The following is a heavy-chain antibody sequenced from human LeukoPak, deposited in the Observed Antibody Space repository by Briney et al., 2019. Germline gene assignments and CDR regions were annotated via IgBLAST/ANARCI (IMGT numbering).Heavy chain of an antibody. CDR2: INHSGST. V-gene: IGHV4-34*01. CDR3: ARVSHRFGESDY. CDR1: GVSFSGYY. D-gene: IGHD3-10*01. J-gene: IGHJ4*02. Sequence: SETLSLTCAVYGVSFSGYYWSWIRQPPGKGLEWIGEINHSGSTNYNPSLKSRVTISVDTSKNQFSLKLSSVTAADTAVYYCARVSHRFGESDYWGQGTLVAVSS.